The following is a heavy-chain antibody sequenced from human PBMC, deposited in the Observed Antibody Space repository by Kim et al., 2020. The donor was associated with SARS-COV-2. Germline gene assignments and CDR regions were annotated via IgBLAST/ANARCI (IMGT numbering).Heavy chain of an antibody. Sequence: GGSLRLSCVASRFTFSSYAMTWVRQAPGKGLEWVSTIFGSGHGTYYADSVKGRFVVSRDNSKNTLYLQMNNLRGDDTAIYYCAKNVHITSVTFLWYFDLWGRSSSVTVSS. CDR2: IFGSGHGT. V-gene: IGHV3-23*01. CDR1: RFTFSSYA. J-gene: IGHJ2*01. D-gene: IGHD2-2*01. CDR3: AKNVHITSVTFLWYFDL.